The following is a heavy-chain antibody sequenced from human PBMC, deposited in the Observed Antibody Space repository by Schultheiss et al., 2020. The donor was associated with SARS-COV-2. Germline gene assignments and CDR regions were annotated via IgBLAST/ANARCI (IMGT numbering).Heavy chain of an antibody. J-gene: IGHJ4*02. CDR1: GFTFSSYA. D-gene: IGHD3-16*01. CDR2: ISGSGGST. Sequence: GGSLRLSCAASGFTFSSYAMSWVRQAPGKGLEWVSAISGSGGSTYYADSVKGRFTISRDNAKNSLYLQMNSLRDEDTAVYYCARKLRGLDYWGQGTLVTVSS. CDR3: ARKLRGLDY. V-gene: IGHV3-23*01.